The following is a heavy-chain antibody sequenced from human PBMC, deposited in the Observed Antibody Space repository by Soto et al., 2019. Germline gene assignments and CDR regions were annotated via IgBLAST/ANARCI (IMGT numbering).Heavy chain of an antibody. V-gene: IGHV2-5*02. CDR1: GFSLSTSGVG. D-gene: IGHD4-17*01. J-gene: IGHJ4*02. CDR3: AHSPTTVTILEFDY. Sequence: SGPSGEPTQTLTLTCTFSGFSLSTSGVGVGWIRQPPGKALEWLALIYWDDDKRYSPSLKSRLTITKDTSKNQVVLTMTNMDPVDTATYYCAHSPTTVTILEFDYWGQGTLVTVSS. CDR2: IYWDDDK.